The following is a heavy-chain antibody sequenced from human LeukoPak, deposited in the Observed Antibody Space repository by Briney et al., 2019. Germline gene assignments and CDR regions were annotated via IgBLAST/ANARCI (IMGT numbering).Heavy chain of an antibody. CDR3: NALPYCSSTSCYGYYYYMDV. J-gene: IGHJ6*03. CDR2: IIPIFGTA. D-gene: IGHD2-2*01. Sequence: SVKVSYKASGGTFSSYAISGVRQAPGQGLEWMGGIIPIFGTANYAQKFQGRVTITADEFTSTAYMELSSLRSEDTAVYYCNALPYCSSTSCYGYYYYMDVWGKGTTVTVSS. CDR1: GGTFSSYA. V-gene: IGHV1-69*13.